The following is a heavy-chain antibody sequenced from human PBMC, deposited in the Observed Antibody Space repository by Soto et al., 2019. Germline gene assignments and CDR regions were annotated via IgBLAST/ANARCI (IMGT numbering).Heavy chain of an antibody. CDR3: AKDLGGSGSSGYYYMDV. Sequence: GGSLRLSCAASGFTFSSYAMSWVRQAPGKGLEWVSGISGSGGSTTYADSVKGRFTISRDNSKNTLYLQMNSLRAEDTAVYFCAKDLGGSGSSGYYYMDVWGKRSTVTVSS. J-gene: IGHJ6*03. CDR1: GFTFSSYA. CDR2: ISGSGGST. V-gene: IGHV3-23*01. D-gene: IGHD3-10*01.